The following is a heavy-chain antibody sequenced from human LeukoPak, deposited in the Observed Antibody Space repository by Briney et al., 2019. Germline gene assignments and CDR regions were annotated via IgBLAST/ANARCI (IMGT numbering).Heavy chain of an antibody. D-gene: IGHD3-22*01. Sequence: GGSLRLSCAASGFTLSSYAMSWVRQAPGKGLEWVSAISGSGGSTYYADFVKGRFTISRDNSKNTLYLQMNSLRAEDTAVYYCANAYYFDSRGSYYFDSWGQGTLVIVSS. CDR2: ISGSGGST. CDR1: GFTLSSYA. V-gene: IGHV3-23*01. J-gene: IGHJ4*02. CDR3: ANAYYFDSRGSYYFDS.